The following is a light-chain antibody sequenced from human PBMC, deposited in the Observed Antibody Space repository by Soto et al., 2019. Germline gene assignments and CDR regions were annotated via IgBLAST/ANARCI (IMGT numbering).Light chain of an antibody. J-gene: IGLJ1*01. CDR3: SSYTSTMTNV. CDR1: SSDVGGFNS. Sequence: QSVLTQPASVSGSPGQSITISCTGTSSDVGGFNSVSWYQLRPGTATKLILYDVVDRPSGVSYRFSGSKSGNTSSLTISWLQAADEADYFCSSYTSTMTNVFGSGTKVTVL. CDR2: DVV. V-gene: IGLV2-14*03.